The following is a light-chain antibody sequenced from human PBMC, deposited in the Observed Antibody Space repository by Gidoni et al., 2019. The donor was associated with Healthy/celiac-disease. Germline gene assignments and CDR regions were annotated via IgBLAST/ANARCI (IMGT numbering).Light chain of an antibody. Sequence: IRITQSPSSLSASTGDRVTITCRASQGISSYLAWYQQKPGKAPKLLIYAASTLQSGVPSRFSGSGSGTDFTLTISCLQSEDFATYYCQQYYSYPPTFGQGTKLEIK. J-gene: IGKJ2*01. CDR2: AAS. V-gene: IGKV1-8*01. CDR1: QGISSY. CDR3: QQYYSYPPT.